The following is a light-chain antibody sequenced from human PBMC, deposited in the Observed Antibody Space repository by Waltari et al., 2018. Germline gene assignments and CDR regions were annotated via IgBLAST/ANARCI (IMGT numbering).Light chain of an antibody. CDR1: QSVLYSSNNKNY. Sequence: DIVMTQSPDSLAVSLGERATTNCKSSQSVLYSSNNKNYLAWYQQKPGQPPKLLIYWASTRESGVPDRFSGSGSGTDSTLTISSLQAEDVAVYYCQQYSTPPWTFGQGTKVEIK. CDR2: WAS. CDR3: QQYSTPPWT. J-gene: IGKJ1*01. V-gene: IGKV4-1*01.